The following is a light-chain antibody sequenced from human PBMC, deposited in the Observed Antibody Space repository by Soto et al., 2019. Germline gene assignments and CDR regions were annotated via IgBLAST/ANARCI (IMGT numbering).Light chain of an antibody. V-gene: IGLV6-57*01. Sequence: NFMLTQPPSVSESPGKTVTISCTRSSGSIASYYVQWYQQRPGSSPTTVIYEDDQRPSGVPDRFFGSIDTSSNSASLTISGLKTEDEADYYCQSYDSSLSGYVFGTGTKVTVL. CDR3: QSYDSSLSGYV. CDR2: EDD. J-gene: IGLJ1*01. CDR1: SGSIASYY.